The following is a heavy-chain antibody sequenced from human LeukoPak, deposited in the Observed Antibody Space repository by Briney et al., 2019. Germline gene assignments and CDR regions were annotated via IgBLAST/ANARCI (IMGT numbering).Heavy chain of an antibody. V-gene: IGHV3-23*01. CDR3: AARPGEVAVPFDY. D-gene: IGHD2-15*01. CDR2: ISVSGGIT. CDR1: GFTFSTFA. Sequence: GGSLRLSCAASGFTFSTFAMTWVRQAPGKGLEWVSLISVSGGITYYADSVNGRFTISRDNSKNTLYLQMHSLRAEDTAVYYCAARPGEVAVPFDYWGQGTLVTVSS. J-gene: IGHJ4*02.